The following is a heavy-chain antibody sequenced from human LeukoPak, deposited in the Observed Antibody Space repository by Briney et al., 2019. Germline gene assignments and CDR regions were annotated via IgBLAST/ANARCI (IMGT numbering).Heavy chain of an antibody. D-gene: IGHD6-13*01. CDR1: GYSFTSYW. Sequence: GESLKISCKGSGYSFTSYWIGWVRQMSGKGLEWMGIIYPGDSDTRYSPSFQGQVTISADKSISTAYLQWISLKASDTAIYYCARGRIVAGGRVYYFDYWGQGTLLTVSS. J-gene: IGHJ4*02. CDR2: IYPGDSDT. CDR3: ARGRIVAGGRVYYFDY. V-gene: IGHV5-51*01.